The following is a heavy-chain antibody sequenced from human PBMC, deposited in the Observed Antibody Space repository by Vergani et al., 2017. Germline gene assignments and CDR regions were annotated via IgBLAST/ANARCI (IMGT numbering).Heavy chain of an antibody. CDR1: GYTFTSFD. D-gene: IGHD3-22*01. Sequence: QVQLVQSGAEVKKPGASVKVSCKASGYTFTSFDISWVRQPPGQGLEWMGWLSTYSGNTNYAQKLQGRVTMTTDTSTRTAYMELRSLRSDDTAVYYCARGNYYGSSGYYFYDAFDIWGQGTMVTVSS. V-gene: IGHV1-18*01. CDR3: ARGNYYGSSGYYFYDAFDI. J-gene: IGHJ3*02. CDR2: LSTYSGNT.